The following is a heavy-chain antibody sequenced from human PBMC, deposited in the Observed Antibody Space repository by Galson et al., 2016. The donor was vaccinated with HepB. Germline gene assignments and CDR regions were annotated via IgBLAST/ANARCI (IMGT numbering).Heavy chain of an antibody. J-gene: IGHJ4*02. V-gene: IGHV3-23*01. CDR3: AIDPSQWHDLLFGN. CDR2: ICGRCGDM. CDR1: GFTFDKYG. D-gene: IGHD6-19*01. Sequence: SLRLSCAASGFTFDKYGMTWFRQAPGKGLEWVSTICGRCGDMDYADSVKGRFTISRADSKNTLYLHMNSLRVEVTAIYYCAIDPSQWHDLLFGNWAQGTLVTVSA.